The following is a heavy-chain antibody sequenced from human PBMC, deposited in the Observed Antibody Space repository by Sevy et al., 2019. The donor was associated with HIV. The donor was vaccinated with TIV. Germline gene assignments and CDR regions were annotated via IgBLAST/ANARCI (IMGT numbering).Heavy chain of an antibody. D-gene: IGHD3-3*01. CDR3: AKDVALRPLDY. V-gene: IGHV3-23*01. CDR2: IIGSGVRT. Sequence: GSLRLSCTASGFSFSSYAMSWVRQAPGKGLEWVSTIIGSGVRTYSAGSVKGRFTISRDNSKNTLYLQMNSLRAEDTAVYYCAKDVALRPLDYWGQGTLVTVSS. J-gene: IGHJ4*02. CDR1: GFSFSSYA.